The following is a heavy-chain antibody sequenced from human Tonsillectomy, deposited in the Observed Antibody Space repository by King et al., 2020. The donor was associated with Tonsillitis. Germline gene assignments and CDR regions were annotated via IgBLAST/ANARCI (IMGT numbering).Heavy chain of an antibody. CDR3: AALRWDSSSSREGAFDI. V-gene: IGHV3-53*01. J-gene: IGHJ3*02. Sequence: DVQLVESGGGLIQPGGSLRLSCAASGFTVSGNYMTWVRQAPGKGLEWVSFIYTGGDTFYADAVKGRFTISRDNSKNTLYLQMNRLRGEDTAVYYCAALRWDSSSSREGAFDIWGQGTLVTVSS. D-gene: IGHD6-6*01. CDR2: IYTGGDT. CDR1: GFTVSGNY.